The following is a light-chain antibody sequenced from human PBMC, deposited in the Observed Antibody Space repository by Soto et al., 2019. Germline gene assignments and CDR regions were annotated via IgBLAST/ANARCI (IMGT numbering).Light chain of an antibody. CDR2: EVT. V-gene: IGLV2-14*01. J-gene: IGLJ2*01. CDR1: SSNIGNND. Sequence: QSVLTQPPSVSAAPGQKVTISCSGSSSNIGNNDVSWYQQLPGTVPKLMIYEVTNRPSGVSNRFSGSKSGNTASLTISGLQAEDEADYYCSSYTSSTTLDVVFGGGTKVTVL. CDR3: SSYTSSTTLDVV.